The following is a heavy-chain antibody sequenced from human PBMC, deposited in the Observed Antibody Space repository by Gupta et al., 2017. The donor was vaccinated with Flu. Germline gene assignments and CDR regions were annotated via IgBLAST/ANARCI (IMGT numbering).Heavy chain of an antibody. J-gene: IGHJ5*02. D-gene: IGHD6-25*01. CDR3: ARAAAVGWFDP. CDR2: ISSSGSTI. Sequence: EVQLVESGGGLVQPGGSLRLSCAASGFTFSSYEMNWVRQAPGKGLEWVSYISSSGSTIYYADSVKGRFTISRDNAKNSLYLQMNSLRAEDTAVYYCARAAAVGWFDPWGQGTLVTVSS. V-gene: IGHV3-48*03. CDR1: GFTFSSYE.